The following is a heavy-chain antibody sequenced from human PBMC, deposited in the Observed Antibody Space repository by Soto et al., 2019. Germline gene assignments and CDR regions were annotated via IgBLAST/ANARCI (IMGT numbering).Heavy chain of an antibody. D-gene: IGHD2-2*01. CDR1: GFTFSTYW. CDR2: IRKDASVI. V-gene: IGHV3-7*01. J-gene: IGHJ3*02. CDR3: ARDVSSADGNLFYDAFDI. Sequence: EVQLVESGGDLVQPGGSLRLSCAASGFTFSTYWMTWVRQAPGRGLEWVANIRKDASVIHYADSVEGRFTISRDNAKNSLYLQMRSLRAEDTAVYFCARDVSSADGNLFYDAFDIWGQGTVVTDSS.